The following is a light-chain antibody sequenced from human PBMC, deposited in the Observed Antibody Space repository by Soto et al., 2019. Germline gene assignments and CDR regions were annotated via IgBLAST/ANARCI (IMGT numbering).Light chain of an antibody. V-gene: IGKV3-15*01. CDR1: QSVSSD. CDR3: QQYHDWPPIT. CDR2: GAS. Sequence: EIVMTQSPATLSVSPGEGVTLSCRASQSVSSDLAWYQQKPGQSPRLLMYGASTRATDIPARFSGGGSGTEFTLTISSLQSEGVAIYYCQQYHDWPPITFGPGTKVDIK. J-gene: IGKJ3*01.